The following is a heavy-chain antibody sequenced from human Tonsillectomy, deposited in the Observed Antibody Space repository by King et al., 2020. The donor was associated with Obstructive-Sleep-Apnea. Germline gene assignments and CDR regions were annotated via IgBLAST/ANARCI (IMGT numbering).Heavy chain of an antibody. J-gene: IGHJ2*01. CDR2: FYYSGRT. CDR3: ARQGYYGSGRYFDL. Sequence: QLQESGPGLVKPSETLSLTCTVSGDSISSYYWSWIRQPPGKGLEWIVYFYYSGRTNYNPSLKSRVTISVDTSKNQFSLKLCSVTAADTAVYYCARQGYYGSGRYFDLWGRGTLVTVSS. D-gene: IGHD3-10*01. CDR1: GDSISSYY. V-gene: IGHV4-59*08.